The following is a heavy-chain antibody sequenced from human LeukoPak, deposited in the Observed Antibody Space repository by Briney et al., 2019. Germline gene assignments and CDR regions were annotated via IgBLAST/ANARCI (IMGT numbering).Heavy chain of an antibody. D-gene: IGHD3-22*01. CDR1: GFTVSSNY. CDR2: IYSGCST. V-gene: IGHV3-53*05. J-gene: IGHJ4*02. Sequence: PGGSLTLSCAASGFTVSSNYMSWVRQAPGKGREWVSVIYSGCSTYYADSVKGRFTISRDNSKNTLYLQMNRLRAEDTAVDDGAKDFDSSGYVGYFDYWGQGTLVTVSS. CDR3: AKDFDSSGYVGYFDY.